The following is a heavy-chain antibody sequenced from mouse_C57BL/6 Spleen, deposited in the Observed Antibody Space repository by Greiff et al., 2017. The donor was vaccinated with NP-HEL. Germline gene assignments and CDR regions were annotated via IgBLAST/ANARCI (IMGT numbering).Heavy chain of an antibody. CDR1: GFNIKDYY. Sequence: VQLQQSGAELVKPGASVKLSCTASGFNIKDYYMHWVKQRTEQGLEWIGWIDPEDGDTKYASKFQGKATITADTSSNTAYLQRSSLTSQGTAVYYCAPYYYGSSYWYFEVWGTGTTVTVSS. V-gene: IGHV14-2*01. D-gene: IGHD1-1*01. CDR2: IDPEDGDT. J-gene: IGHJ1*03. CDR3: APYYYGSSYWYFEV.